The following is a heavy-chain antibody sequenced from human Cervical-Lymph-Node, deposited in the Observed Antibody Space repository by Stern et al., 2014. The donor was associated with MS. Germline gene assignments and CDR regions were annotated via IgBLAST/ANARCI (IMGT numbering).Heavy chain of an antibody. CDR1: GYTFPSYD. J-gene: IGHJ4*02. CDR2: MNPYSGNA. Sequence: QVQLVQSGAEVKKPGASVKVSCKASGYTFPSYDINWVRPGTGQGLECMGWMNPYSGNAVYAQKFQGRVTMTRDTSTSTAYLELTSLRSEDTAVFYCARGRELLSLDYWGQGTLVTVSS. D-gene: IGHD1-26*01. CDR3: ARGRELLSLDY. V-gene: IGHV1-8*01.